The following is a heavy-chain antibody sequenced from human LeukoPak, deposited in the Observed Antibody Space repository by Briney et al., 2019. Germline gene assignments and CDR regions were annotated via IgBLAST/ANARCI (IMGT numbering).Heavy chain of an antibody. J-gene: IGHJ4*02. CDR2: IYSGGST. Sequence: GGSLRLSCAASGFTVSSNYMSWVRQAPGKGLEWVSVIYSGGSTYYADSVKGRFTISRDSSKNTLYLQMNSLRAEDTAVYYCARVWRTQFDYWGQGTLITVSS. CDR1: GFTVSSNY. D-gene: IGHD1/OR15-1a*01. V-gene: IGHV3-53*01. CDR3: ARVWRTQFDY.